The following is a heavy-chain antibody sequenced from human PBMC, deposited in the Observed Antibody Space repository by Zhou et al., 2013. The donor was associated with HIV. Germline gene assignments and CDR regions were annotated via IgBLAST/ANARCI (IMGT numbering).Heavy chain of an antibody. V-gene: IGHV1-2*02. CDR2: TNPESGGT. CDR3: ARGRSVLMVYAIRDY. J-gene: IGHJ4*02. Sequence: QVQLVQSESDVKKPGASAKVSCKTSGYTFTGYYIQWVRQAPGQGPEWMGWTNPESGGTLVAQKFQGRVTMNSDTSISTAYMELSRLRSDDTAMYYCARGRSVLMVYAIRDYWGQGTLVTVSS. D-gene: IGHD2-8*01. CDR1: GYTFTGYY.